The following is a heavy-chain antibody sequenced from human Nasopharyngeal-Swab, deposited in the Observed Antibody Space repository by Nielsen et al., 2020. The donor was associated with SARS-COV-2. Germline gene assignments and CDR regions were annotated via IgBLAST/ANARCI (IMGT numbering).Heavy chain of an antibody. V-gene: IGHV4-39*01. J-gene: IGHJ5*02. CDR2: IYYSGST. Sequence: WIRQPPGKGLEWIGSIYYSGSTYYNPSLKRRVTISVDTSKNQFSLKLSSVNAADTAVYYCARWRIAAAGNNWFDPWGQGTLVTVSS. D-gene: IGHD6-13*01. CDR3: ARWRIAAAGNNWFDP.